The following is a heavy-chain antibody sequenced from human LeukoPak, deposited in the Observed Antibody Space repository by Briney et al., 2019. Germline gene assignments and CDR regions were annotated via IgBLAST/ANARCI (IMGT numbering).Heavy chain of an antibody. J-gene: IGHJ4*02. CDR1: GGSISSYY. V-gene: IGHV4-59*01. D-gene: IGHD3-22*01. CDR3: ARDPNYGSGYFYYFDY. CDR2: IYYSGST. Sequence: PSETLSLTCTVSGGSISSYYWSWIRQPPGKGLEWIGYIYYSGSTNYNPSLKSRVTISVDTSKNQFSLKLSSVTAADTAVYYCARDPNYGSGYFYYFDYWGQGTLVTVSS.